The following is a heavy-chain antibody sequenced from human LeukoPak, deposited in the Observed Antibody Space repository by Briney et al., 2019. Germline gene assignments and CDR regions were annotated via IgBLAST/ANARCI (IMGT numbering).Heavy chain of an antibody. V-gene: IGHV4-59*12. CDR2: IYYSGST. J-gene: IGHJ3*02. CDR3: ASPGDYGDSYDAFDI. Sequence: SETLSLTCTVSGGSISSYYWSWIRQPPGKGLEWIGYIYYSGSTNYNPSLKSRVTISVDTSKNQFSLKLSSVTAADTAVYYCASPGDYGDSYDAFDIWGQGTMVTVSS. D-gene: IGHD4-17*01. CDR1: GGSISSYY.